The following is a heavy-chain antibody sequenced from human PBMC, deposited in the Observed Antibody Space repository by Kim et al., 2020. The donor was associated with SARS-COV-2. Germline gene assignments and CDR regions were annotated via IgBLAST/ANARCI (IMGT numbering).Heavy chain of an antibody. Sequence: ASVKVSCKASGYTFTGYYMHWVRQDPGQGLVWMGRIIPNSGGTNYAQKFQGRVTMTRDTSISTAYMELSRLRSDDTAVYYCAEEAYRGPGNYWGQGTLVTVSS. V-gene: IGHV1-2*06. CDR2: IIPNSGGT. J-gene: IGHJ4*02. CDR1: GYTFTGYY. CDR3: AEEAYRGPGNY. D-gene: IGHD3-16*01.